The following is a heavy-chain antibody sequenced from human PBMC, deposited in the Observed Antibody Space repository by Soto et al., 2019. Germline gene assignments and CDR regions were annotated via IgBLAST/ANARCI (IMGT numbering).Heavy chain of an antibody. V-gene: IGHV4-34*01. Sequence: SETLSLTCAVYGGSFSGYYWSWIRQPPGKGLEWIGEINHSGSTNYNPSLKSRVTISVDTSKNQFSLKLSSVTAADTAVYYCARGLQIYYDSSGYRLSGKFDPWGQGTLVTV. CDR3: ARGLQIYYDSSGYRLSGKFDP. D-gene: IGHD3-22*01. CDR1: GGSFSGYY. J-gene: IGHJ5*02. CDR2: INHSGST.